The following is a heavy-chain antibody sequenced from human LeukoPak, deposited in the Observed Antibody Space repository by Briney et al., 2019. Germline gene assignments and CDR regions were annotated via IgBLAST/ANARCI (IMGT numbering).Heavy chain of an antibody. CDR1: GFTFSSYW. Sequence: GGSLSLSCAASGFTFSSYWWHWVRQAPGKGLVWVSRVNSDGRGTSYADSVKGRFTISRDNAKNTLYLQMNSLRAEDTAMYYCAREYWGYDYWGQGTLVTVSS. V-gene: IGHV3-74*01. D-gene: IGHD2-15*01. CDR3: AREYWGYDY. CDR2: VNSDGRGT. J-gene: IGHJ4*02.